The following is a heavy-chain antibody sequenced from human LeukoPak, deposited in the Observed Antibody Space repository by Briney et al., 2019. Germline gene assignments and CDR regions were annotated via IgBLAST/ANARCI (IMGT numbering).Heavy chain of an antibody. CDR2: IYPGDSDT. J-gene: IGHJ4*02. CDR1: GYSFTSYW. V-gene: IGHV5-51*01. CDR3: ARLTIFGVVLYYFDY. D-gene: IGHD3-3*01. Sequence: GESLKISCKGSGYSFTSYWIGWVRQMPGKGLEWMGIIYPGDSDTRYSPSFQGQVTISADKSISTAYLQWSSLKASDTAMYYCARLTIFGVVLYYFDYWGQGTLVTVSS.